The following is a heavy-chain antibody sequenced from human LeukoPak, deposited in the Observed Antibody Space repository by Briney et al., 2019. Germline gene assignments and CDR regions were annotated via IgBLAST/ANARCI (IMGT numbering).Heavy chain of an antibody. D-gene: IGHD5-18*01. CDR1: GGTFSSYA. CDR2: IIPIFGTA. J-gene: IGHJ3*02. Sequence: GASVKVSCKASGGTFSSYAITWVRQAPGQGLEWMGGIIPIFGTANYAQKFQGRVTITADESTSTAYMELSSLRSEDTAVYYCARDQGGYSYGPWVFAFDIWGQGTMVTVSS. V-gene: IGHV1-69*13. CDR3: ARDQGGYSYGPWVFAFDI.